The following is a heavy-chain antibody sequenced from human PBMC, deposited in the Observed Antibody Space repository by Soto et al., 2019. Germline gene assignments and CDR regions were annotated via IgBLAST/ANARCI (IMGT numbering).Heavy chain of an antibody. V-gene: IGHV3-23*01. CDR2: ISGSGGST. D-gene: IGHD4-17*01. J-gene: IGHJ4*02. CDR1: GFTFSSYA. CDR3: AKVRSTRYGDYDY. Sequence: VVSLRLSCGAAGFTFSSYAMSWVRQAPGKGLEWVSAISGSGGSTYYADSVKGRFTISRDNSKNTLYLQMNSLRAEDTAVYYCAKVRSTRYGDYDYWGQGTLVTVSS.